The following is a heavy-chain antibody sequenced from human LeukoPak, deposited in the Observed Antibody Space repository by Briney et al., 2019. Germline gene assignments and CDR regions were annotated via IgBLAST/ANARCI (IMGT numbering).Heavy chain of an antibody. CDR3: AKERDTAMVTIDY. CDR1: GFTFSSYG. Sequence: GGSLRLSCAASGFTFSSYGMHWVRQAPGKGLEWVAFIQYDGSNKYYADSVKGRFTISRDNSKNTLYLQMNSLKAEDTAVYYCAKERDTAMVTIDYWGQGTLVTVSS. D-gene: IGHD5-18*01. CDR2: IQYDGSNK. J-gene: IGHJ4*02. V-gene: IGHV3-30*02.